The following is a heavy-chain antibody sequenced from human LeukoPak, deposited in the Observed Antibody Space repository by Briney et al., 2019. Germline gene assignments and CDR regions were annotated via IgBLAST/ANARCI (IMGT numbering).Heavy chain of an antibody. J-gene: IGHJ4*01. CDR3: ARVPKDGYSYGFYDF. D-gene: IGHD5-18*01. V-gene: IGHV3-48*04. CDR2: ISTSGSIT. CDR1: GFTFSSYG. Sequence: PGGSLRLSCAASGFTFSSYGMHWVRQAPGKGLECISYISTSGSITLYADSVKGRFTISRDNARNSLYMQMNSLRPEDTAVYYCARVPKDGYSYGFYDFWGHGMLVTVAS.